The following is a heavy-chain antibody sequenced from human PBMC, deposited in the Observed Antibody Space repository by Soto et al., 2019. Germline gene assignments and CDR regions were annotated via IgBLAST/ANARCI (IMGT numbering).Heavy chain of an antibody. CDR3: ARRPLLWFGEPRRPNYFDY. V-gene: IGHV4-34*01. CDR2: INHSGST. D-gene: IGHD3-10*01. Sequence: SETLSLTCAVYGGSFSGYYWSWIRQPPGKGLEWIGEINHSGSTNYNPSLKSRVTISVDTSKNQFSLKLSSVTAADTAVYYCARRPLLWFGEPRRPNYFDYWGQGTLVTVSA. CDR1: GGSFSGYY. J-gene: IGHJ4*02.